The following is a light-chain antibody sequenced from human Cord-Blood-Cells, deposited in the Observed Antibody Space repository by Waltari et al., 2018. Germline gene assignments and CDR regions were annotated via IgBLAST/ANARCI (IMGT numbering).Light chain of an antibody. CDR1: SSDVGGYNY. CDR3: SSYTSSSTPYYV. V-gene: IGLV2-14*01. CDR2: EVS. Sequence: QSALTQPASVSGSPGQSITIPCTGTSSDVGGYNYVSWYQQHPGKAPKLMIYEVSNRAAVVSNRFSGSKSGNPASLTISGLQAEDEADYYCSSYTSSSTPYYVFGTGTKVTVL. J-gene: IGLJ1*01.